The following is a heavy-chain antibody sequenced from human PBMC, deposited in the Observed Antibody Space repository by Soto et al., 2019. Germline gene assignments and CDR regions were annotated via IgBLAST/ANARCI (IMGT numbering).Heavy chain of an antibody. CDR2: ISGSGGST. V-gene: IGHV3-23*01. J-gene: IGHJ6*02. Sequence: GGSLRLSCAASGFTFSSYAMSWVRQAPGKGLEWVSAISGSGGSTYYADSVKGRFTISRDNSKNTLYLQMNSLRAEDTAVYYCAKDKVAGFYYYYYGMDVWGQGTTVTVSS. D-gene: IGHD6-19*01. CDR3: AKDKVAGFYYYYYGMDV. CDR1: GFTFSSYA.